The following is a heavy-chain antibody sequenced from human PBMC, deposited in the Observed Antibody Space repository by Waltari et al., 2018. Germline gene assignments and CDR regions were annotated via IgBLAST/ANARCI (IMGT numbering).Heavy chain of an antibody. D-gene: IGHD6-19*01. CDR2: SYTRVST. CDR1: VGSISSGSYY. V-gene: IGHV4-61*09. CDR3: ARDDQWLGTY. J-gene: IGHJ4*02. Sequence: QVQLQESGPGLVKPSQTLSLTCTVSVGSISSGSYYWSWIRQPDGKGVEWIGYSYTRVSTNSNPSLKSRVTISVDTSKNQFSRKLSSVTSADTAVYYCARDDQWLGTYWGQGTLVTVSS.